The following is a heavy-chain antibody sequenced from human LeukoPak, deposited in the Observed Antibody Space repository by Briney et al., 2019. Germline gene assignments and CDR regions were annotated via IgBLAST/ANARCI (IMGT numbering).Heavy chain of an antibody. V-gene: IGHV4-34*01. J-gene: IGHJ4*02. CDR2: INHSGST. CDR3: ARGVCGGDCYSDY. Sequence: PSETLSLTCAVYGGSFSGYYWSWIRQPPGKGLEWIGEINHSGSTNYNPSLKSRVTISVDTSKNQFSLKLSSVTAADTAVYYRARGVCGGDCYSDYWGQGTLVTVSS. CDR1: GGSFSGYY. D-gene: IGHD2-21*02.